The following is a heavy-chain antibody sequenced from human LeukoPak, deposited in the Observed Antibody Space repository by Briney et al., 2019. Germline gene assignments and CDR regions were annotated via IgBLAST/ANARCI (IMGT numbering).Heavy chain of an antibody. Sequence: SETLSLTCAVSGGSISSGGYSWSWIRQPPGTGLEWIGYIYHSGSTYYNPSLKSRVTISVGRSKNQFSLKLSSVTAADTAVYYCARAPYYYYGMDVWGQGTTVTVSS. V-gene: IGHV4-30-2*01. CDR2: IYHSGST. CDR1: GGSISSGGYS. CDR3: ARAPYYYYGMDV. J-gene: IGHJ6*02.